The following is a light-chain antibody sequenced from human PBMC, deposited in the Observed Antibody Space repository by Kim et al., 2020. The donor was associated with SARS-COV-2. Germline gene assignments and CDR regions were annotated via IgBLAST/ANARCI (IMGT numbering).Light chain of an antibody. V-gene: IGLV2-14*03. CDR1: SSDVGGYDY. J-gene: IGLJ3*02. CDR3: SSYTTNSTLL. CDR2: AVT. Sequence: GQSITISCAGTSSDVGGYDYVSWYQQYPGKAPKRIIYAVTRRPLGVSNRFSASKSDNTASLTISGLQAEDEADYYCSSYTTNSTLLFGGGTQLTVL.